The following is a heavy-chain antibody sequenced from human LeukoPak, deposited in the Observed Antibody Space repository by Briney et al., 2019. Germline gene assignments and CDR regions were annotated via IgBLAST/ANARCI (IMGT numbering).Heavy chain of an antibody. CDR1: GSSVNSDQY. J-gene: IGHJ3*02. CDR2: VHQTGSP. Sequence: SETLSLTCDVSGSSVNSDQYWGWMRHSPGAGLEWIGSVHQTGSPYYNPSLGSRVSLSIDSTKNSFSLRLTSVTAADAAVYYCAMLRLGELSLLANAYDIWGQGTMVIVSS. CDR3: AMLRLGELSLLANAYDI. D-gene: IGHD3-16*02. V-gene: IGHV4-38-2*01.